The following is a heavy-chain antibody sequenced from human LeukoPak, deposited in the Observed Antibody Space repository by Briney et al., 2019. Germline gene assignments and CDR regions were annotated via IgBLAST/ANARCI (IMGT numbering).Heavy chain of an antibody. D-gene: IGHD2-15*01. CDR1: GFTFSSYS. CDR3: AREGYCSGGSCYSGGHYYGMDV. J-gene: IGHJ6*02. Sequence: GGALRLSCAASGFTFSSYSINWVRQAPGKRLEWVSSINSSNSYIYYADSVKGRFTISRDNAKNSLYLQMNSLRAEDTAVYYCAREGYCSGGSCYSGGHYYGMDVWGQGTTVTVSS. CDR2: INSSNSYI. V-gene: IGHV3-21*01.